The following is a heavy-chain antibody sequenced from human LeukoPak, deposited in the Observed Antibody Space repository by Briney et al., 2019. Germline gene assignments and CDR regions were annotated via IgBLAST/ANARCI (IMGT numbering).Heavy chain of an antibody. CDR3: ASMIATVDTAMVDFDY. D-gene: IGHD5-18*01. J-gene: IGHJ4*02. Sequence: ASVKVSCKASGYTFTGYFMHWVRQAPGQGLAWMGWINPNSGGTNYAQKFQGRVTMTRDTSISTAYMELGRLRSDDTAVYYCASMIATVDTAMVDFDYWGQGTLVTVSS. CDR2: INPNSGGT. V-gene: IGHV1-2*02. CDR1: GYTFTGYF.